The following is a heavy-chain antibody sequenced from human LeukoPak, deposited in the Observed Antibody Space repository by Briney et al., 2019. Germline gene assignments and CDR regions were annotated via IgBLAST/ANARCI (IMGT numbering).Heavy chain of an antibody. CDR1: GGSISSYY. CDR3: ARHDTSLLGFDY. J-gene: IGHJ4*02. Sequence: PSETLSLTCTVSGGSISSYYWSWIRQPPGKGLEWIGYIYYSGSTNYNPSLKSRVTISVDTSKNQFSLKLSSVTAADTAVYYCARHDTSLLGFDYWGQGTLVTVSS. CDR2: IYYSGST. D-gene: IGHD2-8*02. V-gene: IGHV4-59*08.